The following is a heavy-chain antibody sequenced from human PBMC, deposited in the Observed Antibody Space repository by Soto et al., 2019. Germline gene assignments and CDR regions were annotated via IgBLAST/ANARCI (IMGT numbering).Heavy chain of an antibody. CDR2: ISYDGSNK. D-gene: IGHD6-6*01. CDR1: GFTFSSYA. J-gene: IGHJ6*02. CDR3: ARGEGIAARLGNYYYGMDV. Sequence: QVQLVESGGGVVQPGRSLRLSCAASGFTFSSYAMHWVRQAPGKGLEWVAVISYDGSNKYYADSVKGRFTISRDNSKNTLYLQMNSLRAEDTAVYYCARGEGIAARLGNYYYGMDVWGQGTTVTVSS. V-gene: IGHV3-30-3*01.